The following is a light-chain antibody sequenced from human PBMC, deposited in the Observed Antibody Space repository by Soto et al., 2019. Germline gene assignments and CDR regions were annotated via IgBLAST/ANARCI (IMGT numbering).Light chain of an antibody. V-gene: IGLV1-44*01. J-gene: IGLJ2*01. CDR3: AAWDDSLNGPV. CDR1: SSDIGSNT. CDR2: NGN. Sequence: QSVLTQPPSASGTPGQWVTISCSGGSSDIGSNTVHWYQHLPGTAPKLLIYNGNQRPSGVPDRFSGSKSGTSASLAISGLQSEAEADYYCAAWDDSLNGPVFGGGTKLTVL.